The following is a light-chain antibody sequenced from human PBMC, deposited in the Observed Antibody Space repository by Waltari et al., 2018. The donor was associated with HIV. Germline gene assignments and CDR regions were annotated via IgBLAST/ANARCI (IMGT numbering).Light chain of an antibody. J-gene: IGLJ1*01. Sequence: QSVLTQPPSVSEAPRQRVTISCSGSSSNIGNTAVNWYQQVPGKAPKLLIYDDDLLASGVSDRLPGSKPGTSASLDIRGLQSEDEAEYYCAAWDDYLNGYVFGSGTKVTVL. CDR3: AAWDDYLNGYV. CDR1: SSNIGNTA. CDR2: DDD. V-gene: IGLV1-36*01.